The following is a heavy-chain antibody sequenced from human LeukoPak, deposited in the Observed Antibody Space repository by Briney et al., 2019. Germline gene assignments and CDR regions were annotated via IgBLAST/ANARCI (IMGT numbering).Heavy chain of an antibody. CDR1: VFTFRRYA. D-gene: IGHD3-3*01. CDR3: AKVNGYDFWSGYDSFDI. Sequence: GGSLRLSRAASVFTFRRYAMRWVRQPPGKGLEWVSDISGSGCSTYYADSVKGRFTISRDNTKNTLYLQMNSLRAEDTAVYDGAKVNGYDFWSGYDSFDIWDQGTMVTVSS. CDR2: ISGSGCST. V-gene: IGHV3-23*01. J-gene: IGHJ3*02.